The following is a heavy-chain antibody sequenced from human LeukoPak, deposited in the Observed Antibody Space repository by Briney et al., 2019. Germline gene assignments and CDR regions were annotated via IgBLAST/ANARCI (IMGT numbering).Heavy chain of an antibody. J-gene: IGHJ3*02. CDR1: GFSFSSYG. CDR3: ARDPSYYDFWSGYYPGAFDI. Sequence: GGSLRLSCAASGFSFSSYGMHWVRQAPGKGLEWVAVIWYDGSNKYYADSVKGRFTISRDNSKNTLYLQVNSLRAEDTAVYYCARDPSYYDFWSGYYPGAFDIWGQGTMVTVSS. V-gene: IGHV3-33*01. CDR2: IWYDGSNK. D-gene: IGHD3-3*01.